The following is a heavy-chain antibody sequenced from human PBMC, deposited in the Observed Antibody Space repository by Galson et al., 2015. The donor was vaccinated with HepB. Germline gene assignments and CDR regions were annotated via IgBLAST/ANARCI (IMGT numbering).Heavy chain of an antibody. J-gene: IGHJ6*02. D-gene: IGHD1-26*01. V-gene: IGHV5-10-1*01. CDR3: ARLYGSYDGMDV. CDR1: GYSFSSYW. Sequence: QSGAEVKKSGESLRISCKGSGYSFSSYWITWVRQMPGKGLEWMGRIDPSDSYTNYSPSFQGHVTISLDKSISTAYLQWSSLKASDTAMYYCARLYGSYDGMDVWGQGTTVTVSS. CDR2: IDPSDSYT.